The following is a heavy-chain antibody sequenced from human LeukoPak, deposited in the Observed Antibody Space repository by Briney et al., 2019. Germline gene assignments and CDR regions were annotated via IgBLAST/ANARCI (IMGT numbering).Heavy chain of an antibody. J-gene: IGHJ4*02. D-gene: IGHD1-14*01. V-gene: IGHV3-23*01. CDR3: AKPARTDYTDY. CDR1: GFTFSSYA. Sequence: GGTLRLSCAASGFTFSSYAMNWVRQAPGKGLEWVSGINGSGGSTYYAGSVKGRFTISRDNSKNTLYLQMNSLRAEDTAVYYCAKPARTDYTDYWGQGTLVTVSS. CDR2: INGSGGST.